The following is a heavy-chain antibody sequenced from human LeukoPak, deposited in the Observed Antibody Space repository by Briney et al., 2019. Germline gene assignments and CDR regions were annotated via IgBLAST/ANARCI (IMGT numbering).Heavy chain of an antibody. D-gene: IGHD3-22*01. Sequence: PGGSLRLSCTASGFTFSGYSMNWIRQAPGKGLEWVSSFGARSTSVYHAGSVKGRFAISRDNAKNSLYLQMNSLRAEDTALYYCAREVSEGFDFWGQGTLVTVSS. CDR3: AREVSEGFDF. J-gene: IGHJ4*02. CDR2: FGARSTSV. V-gene: IGHV3-21*01. CDR1: GFTFSGYS.